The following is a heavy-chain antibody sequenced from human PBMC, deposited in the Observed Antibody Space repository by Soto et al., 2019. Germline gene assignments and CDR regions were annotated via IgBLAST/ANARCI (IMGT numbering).Heavy chain of an antibody. J-gene: IGHJ3*01. V-gene: IGHV3-23*01. Sequence: EVQLLESGGGLVRPGGSLRLSCAASGFTFYNYAMNWVRQAPGKGLEWVSTISGGGDGTYYADSVKGRFTISRDTSRNRVYLRMNSLRADDTDVYYCANKGLGFLATYCTTVDGHYAFDCWGQGTLVTVSS. CDR3: ANKGLGFLATYCTTVDGHYAFDC. CDR2: ISGGGDGT. CDR1: GFTFYNYA. D-gene: IGHD2-8*01.